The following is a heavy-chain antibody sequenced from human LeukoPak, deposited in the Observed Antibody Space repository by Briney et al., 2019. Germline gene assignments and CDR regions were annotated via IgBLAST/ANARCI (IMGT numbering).Heavy chain of an antibody. CDR1: SGSISSYY. J-gene: IGHJ4*02. Sequence: SETLSLICTVSSGSISSYYWGWVRQRPGEGLEWIGRIYTTGATHYNPSLKSRVTMSIDMSTNQFSLNLRSVTAADTAVYYSGRQGYTASHYFIDYCSQGTLVAVS. D-gene: IGHD2-2*02. CDR2: IYTTGAT. V-gene: IGHV4-4*07. CDR3: GRQGYTASHYFIDY.